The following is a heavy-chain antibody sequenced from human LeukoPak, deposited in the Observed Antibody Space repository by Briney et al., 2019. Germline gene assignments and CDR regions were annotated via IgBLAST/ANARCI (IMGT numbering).Heavy chain of an antibody. CDR1: GFTFSSYA. V-gene: IGHV3-9*01. CDR3: AKSRGVTTSHFDY. D-gene: IGHD4-17*01. Sequence: GGSLRLSCGASGFTFSSYAMHWVRQAPGKGLEWVSGISWNSGSIGYADSVKGRFTISRDNAKNSLYLQMNSLRAEDTALYYCAKSRGVTTSHFDYWGQGTLVTVSS. J-gene: IGHJ4*02. CDR2: ISWNSGSI.